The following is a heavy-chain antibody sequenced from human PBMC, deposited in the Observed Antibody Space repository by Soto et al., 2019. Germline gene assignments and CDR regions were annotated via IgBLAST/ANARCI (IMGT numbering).Heavy chain of an antibody. CDR1: GFTFSSYA. V-gene: IGHV3-23*01. Sequence: PGGSLRLSCAASGFTFSSYAMSWVRQTPGQGLEWVSVISGSGGSTKYADSVTGRLTISRDNSKNTLFLQMNSLRVDDTALYYCPQLKHWYGGCFVTWGQGTLVTVSS. CDR2: ISGSGGST. CDR3: PQLKHWYGGCFVT. J-gene: IGHJ5*02. D-gene: IGHD2-8*02.